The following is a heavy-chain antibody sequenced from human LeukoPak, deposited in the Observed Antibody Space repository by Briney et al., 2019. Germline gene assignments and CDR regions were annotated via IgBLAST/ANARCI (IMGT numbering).Heavy chain of an antibody. Sequence: LSETLSLTCTVSGDSVNNNHYYWAWIRQPPGKGLEWIGSIYYSGTTYYNPSLGSRVTMSVDTSENQLSLKLTSVSAADTALYYCVRNSPVYWNFDLWGRGTLVSVSS. D-gene: IGHD2/OR15-2a*01. CDR2: IYYSGTT. CDR1: GDSVNNNHYY. V-gene: IGHV4-39*01. CDR3: VRNSPVYWNFDL. J-gene: IGHJ2*01.